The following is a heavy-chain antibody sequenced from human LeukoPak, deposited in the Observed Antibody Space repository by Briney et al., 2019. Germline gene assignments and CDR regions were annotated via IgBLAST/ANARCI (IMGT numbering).Heavy chain of an antibody. CDR2: INAGNGDA. CDR1: GYTFTDYG. V-gene: IGHV1-3*01. D-gene: IGHD3-10*01. CDR3: ARVPLHDRNDYYYPH. Sequence: GASVKVSCKTSGYTFTDYGMHWVRQAPGQRLEWMAWINAGNGDAKYSQKFQGRVTITRDTSASTAYMELSSLRSEDTGVYNCARVPLHDRNDYYYPHWGQGTVVTVSS. J-gene: IGHJ1*01.